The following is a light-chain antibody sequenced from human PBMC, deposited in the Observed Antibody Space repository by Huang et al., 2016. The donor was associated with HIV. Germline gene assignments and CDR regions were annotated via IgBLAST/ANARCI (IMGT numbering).Light chain of an antibody. CDR3: LHYDNWPPYT. Sequence: EIVMTQSPTTLSVSPGERATLSCRASQRVGNNLAWFQQNPGQAPRLLIYGASTRPTGIPARFSGSGSGTEFTLTISSLQSDDFAVYYCLHYDNWPPYTFGQGTKLEVK. CDR1: QRVGNN. J-gene: IGKJ2*01. V-gene: IGKV3-15*01. CDR2: GAS.